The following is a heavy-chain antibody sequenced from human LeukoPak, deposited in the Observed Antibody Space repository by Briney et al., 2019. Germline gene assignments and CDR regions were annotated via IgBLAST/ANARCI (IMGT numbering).Heavy chain of an antibody. J-gene: IGHJ4*02. CDR1: GFTFSGYG. V-gene: IGHV3-30*02. CDR3: AKDEGIVVVPAAMVDY. CDR2: IRYDGSNK. Sequence: GGSLRLSCAASGFTFSGYGMHWVRQAPGKGLEWVAFIRYDGSNKYYADSVKGRFTISRDNSKNTLYLQMNSLRAEDTAVYYCAKDEGIVVVPAAMVDYWGQGTLVTVSS. D-gene: IGHD2-2*01.